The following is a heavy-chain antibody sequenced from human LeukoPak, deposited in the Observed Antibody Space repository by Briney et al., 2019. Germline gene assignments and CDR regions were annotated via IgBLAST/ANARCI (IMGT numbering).Heavy chain of an antibody. D-gene: IGHD7-27*01. CDR1: GFTVSSNH. V-gene: IGHV3-66*01. Sequence: AGGSLRLSCAASGFTVSSNHMSWVRQAPGKGLEWVSVIYSGGTIYYADSVKARFTISRDNSKNTVYLEMNSLRAEDTAVYYCARDGENHYYDYWGQGTLVTVST. J-gene: IGHJ4*02. CDR2: IYSGGTI. CDR3: ARDGENHYYDY.